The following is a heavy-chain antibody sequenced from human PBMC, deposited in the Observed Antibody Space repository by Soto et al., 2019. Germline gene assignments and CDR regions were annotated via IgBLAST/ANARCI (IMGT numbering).Heavy chain of an antibody. CDR2: IKSRAEGGTT. CDR1: GFTFTKAW. Sequence: PGGSLRLSCAASGFTFTKAWMTWVRQTPGKGLEWVGRIKSRAEGGTTDYAASVKDRFIMSRDDSNDPLYLHMNRLKTDDTAVYYCTTASQWLPPYSWGQGALVTVSS. V-gene: IGHV3-15*01. CDR3: TTASQWLPPYS. D-gene: IGHD6-19*01. J-gene: IGHJ4*02.